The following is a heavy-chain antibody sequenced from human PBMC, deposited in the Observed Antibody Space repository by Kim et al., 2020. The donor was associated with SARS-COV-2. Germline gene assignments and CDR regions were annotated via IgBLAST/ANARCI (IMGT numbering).Heavy chain of an antibody. Sequence: YAQKFQGRVTMTRNTSISIAYMELSSLRSEDTAVYYCARYYYGSGYSMDVWGQGTTVTVSS. J-gene: IGHJ6*02. D-gene: IGHD3-10*01. CDR3: ARYYYGSGYSMDV. V-gene: IGHV1-8*01.